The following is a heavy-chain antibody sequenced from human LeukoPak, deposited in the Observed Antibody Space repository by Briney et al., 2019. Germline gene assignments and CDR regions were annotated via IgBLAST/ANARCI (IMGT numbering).Heavy chain of an antibody. D-gene: IGHD2/OR15-2a*01. CDR1: GGTFSSYA. CDR2: IIPIFGTA. J-gene: IGHJ3*02. Sequence: ASVKVSCKASGGTFSSYAISWVRQAPGQGLEWRGRIIPIFGTANYAQKFQGRVTITTDESTSTAYMELSSLRSEDTAVYYCASGVLRTNAFDIWGQGTMVTVSS. V-gene: IGHV1-69*05. CDR3: ASGVLRTNAFDI.